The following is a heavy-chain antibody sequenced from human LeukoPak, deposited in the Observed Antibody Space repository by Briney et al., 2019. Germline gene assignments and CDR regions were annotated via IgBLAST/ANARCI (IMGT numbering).Heavy chain of an antibody. J-gene: IGHJ4*02. Sequence: GSLRLSCAASGFTFSSYSMNWVRQPPGKGLEWIGEINHSGSTNYNPSLKSRVTISVDTSKNQFSLKLSSVTAADTAAYYCASRRVLRYFDWLSPKDYWGQGTLVTVSS. D-gene: IGHD3-9*01. V-gene: IGHV4-34*01. CDR3: ASRRVLRYFDWLSPKDY. CDR2: INHSGST. CDR1: GFTFSSYS.